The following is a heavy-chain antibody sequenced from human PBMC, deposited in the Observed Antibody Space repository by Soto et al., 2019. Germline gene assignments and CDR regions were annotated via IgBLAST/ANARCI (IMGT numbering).Heavy chain of an antibody. CDR2: IYSGGST. D-gene: IGHD3-10*01. Sequence: EVRLVEAGGGLMQPGGSLRLSCAGSGVTVSRSYMNWVRQAPGKGLEWLSIIYSGGSTKYADSVKDRFTISRDTSKNTVYLHMDRLRAEDTAVYYCARDSPEYGTGSPLESWGQGTLVTVSS. CDR3: ARDSPEYGTGSPLES. V-gene: IGHV3-53*01. CDR1: GVTVSRSY. J-gene: IGHJ4*02.